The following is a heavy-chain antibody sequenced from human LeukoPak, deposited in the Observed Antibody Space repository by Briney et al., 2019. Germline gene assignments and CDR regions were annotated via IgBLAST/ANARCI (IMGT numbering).Heavy chain of an antibody. D-gene: IGHD1-26*01. CDR3: VRQQTSHGNFDY. J-gene: IGHJ4*02. Sequence: GGSLRLSCAASGFTFSSFSMIWVRQAPGKGLEWVSSTSSSSAYTFYAESGKGRFTISRDNAKNSLFLQMNSLRAEDTAVYYCVRQQTSHGNFDYWGQGTLVTVSS. V-gene: IGHV3-21*04. CDR1: GFTFSSFS. CDR2: TSSSSAYT.